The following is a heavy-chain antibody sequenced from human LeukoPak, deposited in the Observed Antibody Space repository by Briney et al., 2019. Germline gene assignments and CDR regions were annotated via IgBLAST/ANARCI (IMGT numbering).Heavy chain of an antibody. CDR1: GGSISSGGYY. Sequence: SETLSLTCTVSGGSISSGGYYWSWIGQHPGKGLEWIGYIYYSGSTNYNPSLKSRVTISVDTSKNQFSLKLSSVTAADTAVYYCAYSSSRSNFDYWGQGTLVTVSS. V-gene: IGHV4-31*03. D-gene: IGHD6-6*01. J-gene: IGHJ4*02. CDR2: IYYSGST. CDR3: AYSSSRSNFDY.